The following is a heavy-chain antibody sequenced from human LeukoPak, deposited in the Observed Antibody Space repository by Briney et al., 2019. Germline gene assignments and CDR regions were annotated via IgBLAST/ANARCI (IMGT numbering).Heavy chain of an antibody. CDR1: GGTFSSYG. V-gene: IGHV1-18*01. J-gene: IGHJ5*02. CDR2: ISAYNGNT. CDR3: ARIRYTDWFDP. D-gene: IGHD2-2*02. Sequence: GASVKVSCKASGGTFSSYGISWVRQAPGQGLEWMGWISAYNGNTNYAQKLQGRVTMTTDTSTSTAYMELRSLRSDDTAVYYCARIRYTDWFDPWGQGTLVTVSS.